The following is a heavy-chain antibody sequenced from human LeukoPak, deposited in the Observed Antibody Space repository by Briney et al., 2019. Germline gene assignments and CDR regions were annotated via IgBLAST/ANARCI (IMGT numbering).Heavy chain of an antibody. CDR3: ARDYYVSGTLSLDY. V-gene: IGHV1-18*01. J-gene: IGHJ4*02. D-gene: IGHD3-10*01. CDR1: GYTFATYG. CDR2: IGAYNVNT. Sequence: ASVKVSCKTFGYTFATYGISWVRQAPGQGLEWMGWIGAYNVNTNYAQKLQGRVSMTTDTSTSTAYMELRSLRSDDTAVYYCARDYYVSGTLSLDYWGQGTLVTVSS.